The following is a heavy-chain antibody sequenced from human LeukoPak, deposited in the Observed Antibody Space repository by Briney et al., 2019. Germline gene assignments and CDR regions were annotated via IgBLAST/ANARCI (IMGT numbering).Heavy chain of an antibody. D-gene: IGHD3-3*01. CDR2: INSDKTST. J-gene: IGHJ4*02. CDR3: SRSRRGFGYFDY. CDR1: GFTFNSYW. V-gene: IGHV3-74*01. Sequence: PGGSLRLSCAASGFTFNSYWMHWVRQAPGKGLVWVSRINSDKTSTSYADSVKGRFTISRDNAKNTLYLQLNSLRAEDTAVYYCSRSRRGFGYFDYWGQGTLVTVSS.